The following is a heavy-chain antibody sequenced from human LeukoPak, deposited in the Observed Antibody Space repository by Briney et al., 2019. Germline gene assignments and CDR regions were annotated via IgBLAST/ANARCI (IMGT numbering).Heavy chain of an antibody. V-gene: IGHV1-18*01. CDR1: GYAFTSYG. CDR3: ARDYDILTGYYDY. Sequence: ASVKVSCKASGYAFTSYGISWVRQAPGQGLEWMGWVGAYTGNTNYPQKLQGRVTMTTDTSTSTAYMELRSLRSDDTAVYYCARDYDILTGYYDYWGQGTLVTASS. CDR2: VGAYTGNT. J-gene: IGHJ4*02. D-gene: IGHD3-9*01.